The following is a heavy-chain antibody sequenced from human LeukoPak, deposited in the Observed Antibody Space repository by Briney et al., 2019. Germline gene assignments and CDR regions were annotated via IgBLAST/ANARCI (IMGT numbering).Heavy chain of an antibody. CDR2: ISRSGSDI. CDR1: GFTFSNYE. D-gene: IGHD4-23*01. Sequence: GGSLRLSCAASGFTFSNYEMHWVRQAPGKGLEWVSYISRSGSDIYYADSVKGRFTISRDNAKNSLYLHMNSLRAEDTAVYYCARDYGGSSPFDYWGQGTLVTVSS. CDR3: ARDYGGSSPFDY. V-gene: IGHV3-48*03. J-gene: IGHJ4*02.